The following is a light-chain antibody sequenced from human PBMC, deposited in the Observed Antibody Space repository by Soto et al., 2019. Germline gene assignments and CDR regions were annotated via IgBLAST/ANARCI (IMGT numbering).Light chain of an antibody. V-gene: IGLV2-14*03. Sequence: QSAMTQPASVSGPPGQSIPISCTGTSSDIGVQDDVSWYQQHPGKVPQRLLYCVTYGPSGVSDRFSGSKSGNVASLTISGLQAEDEADYYCCSYTSDLTPYVFGTGTKVTVL. CDR2: CVT. CDR1: SSDIGVQDD. J-gene: IGLJ1*01. CDR3: CSYTSDLTPYV.